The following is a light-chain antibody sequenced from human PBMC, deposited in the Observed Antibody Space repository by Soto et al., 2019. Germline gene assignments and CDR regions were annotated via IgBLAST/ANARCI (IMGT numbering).Light chain of an antibody. CDR2: GAS. Sequence: ETVMTQSPGTLSVSPGERATLSCRASQSVSSNLAWYQQKPGQAPRLLIYGASTRATGIPARFSGSGSGTEFTLTINSLQSEDSAVYYCQQHNQWPITFGQGTRLEIK. V-gene: IGKV3-15*01. CDR1: QSVSSN. CDR3: QQHNQWPIT. J-gene: IGKJ5*01.